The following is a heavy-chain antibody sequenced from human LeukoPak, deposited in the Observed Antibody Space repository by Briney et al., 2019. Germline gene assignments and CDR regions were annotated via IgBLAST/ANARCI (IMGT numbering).Heavy chain of an antibody. V-gene: IGHV4-34*01. Sequence: ASETLSLTCAVYGGSFSGYYWSWIRQPPGKGLEWIGEINHSGSTNYNPSLKSRITILVDTSKNQFSLKLSSVTAADTAVYYCARGHSPVTTKVSYFQHWGQGTLVTVSS. CDR1: GGSFSGYY. J-gene: IGHJ1*01. D-gene: IGHD4-17*01. CDR2: INHSGST. CDR3: ARGHSPVTTKVSYFQH.